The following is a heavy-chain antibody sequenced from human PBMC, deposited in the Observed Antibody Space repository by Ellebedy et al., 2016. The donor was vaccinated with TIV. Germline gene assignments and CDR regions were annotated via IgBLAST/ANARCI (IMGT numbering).Heavy chain of an antibody. CDR2: INPSGGSR. D-gene: IGHD3-10*01. CDR1: GYTFTNYY. Sequence: AASVKVSCKASGYTFTNYYIHWVRQAPGQGLEWMGIINPSGGSRSYAQKFQGRVTMTRDTSTSTVYMELSSLRSEDTAVYYCARDQAGAYYYGSGSFSLGYLYMDVWGKGTTVTVSS. V-gene: IGHV1-46*01. J-gene: IGHJ6*03. CDR3: ARDQAGAYYYGSGSFSLGYLYMDV.